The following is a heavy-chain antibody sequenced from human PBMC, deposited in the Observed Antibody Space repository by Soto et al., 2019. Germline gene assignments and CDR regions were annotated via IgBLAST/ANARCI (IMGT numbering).Heavy chain of an antibody. V-gene: IGHV4-34*01. Sequence: QVQLQQWGAGLLKPSETLSLTCAVYGGSFSGYYWSWIRQPPGKGLEWIGEINHSGRTNYNPSLKSRVTISVDTSKNQFSLKLSSVTAADTAVYYCARAGAAAGTSQLTLDYWGQGTLVTVSS. CDR2: INHSGRT. CDR1: GGSFSGYY. D-gene: IGHD6-13*01. CDR3: ARAGAAAGTSQLTLDY. J-gene: IGHJ4*02.